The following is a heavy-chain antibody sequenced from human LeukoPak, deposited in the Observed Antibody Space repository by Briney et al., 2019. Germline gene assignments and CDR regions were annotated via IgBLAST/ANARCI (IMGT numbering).Heavy chain of an antibody. D-gene: IGHD3-10*01. CDR2: ISWNSGHI. Sequence: GGSLRLSCAASGFTFDDYAMHWVRQAPGKGLEWVSGISWNSGHIGYADSVKGRFTISRDNAKNYLYLQMNSLRAGDTALYYCAKDRRHTVSGGYFDLWGRGTLVIVSS. CDR1: GFTFDDYA. CDR3: AKDRRHTVSGGYFDL. V-gene: IGHV3-9*01. J-gene: IGHJ2*01.